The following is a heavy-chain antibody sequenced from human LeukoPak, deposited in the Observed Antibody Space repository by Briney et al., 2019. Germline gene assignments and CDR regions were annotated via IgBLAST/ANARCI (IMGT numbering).Heavy chain of an antibody. D-gene: IGHD1-26*01. V-gene: IGHV3-74*01. CDR3: ARGGNYSFDY. J-gene: IGHJ4*02. CDR2: VHSAGRST. CDR1: GFTISNYW. Sequence: PAGTLTLTCAASGFTISNYWRHWIRQAPGKGLVWISRVHSAGRSTTYPASVKGRFTTSRDNVKKTLYLQTNSLRVEYTAVYYCARGGNYSFDYWGQGTLVTVSS.